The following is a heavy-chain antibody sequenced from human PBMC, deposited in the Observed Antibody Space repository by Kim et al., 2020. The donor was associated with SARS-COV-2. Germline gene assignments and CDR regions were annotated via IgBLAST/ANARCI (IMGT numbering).Heavy chain of an antibody. CDR2: ISSSSSYI. D-gene: IGHD6-19*01. CDR1: GFTFSSYS. J-gene: IGHJ4*02. Sequence: GGSLRLSCAASGFTFSSYSMNWVRQAPGKGLEWVSSISSSSSYIYYADSVKGRFTISRDNAKNSLYLQMNSLRAEDTAVYYCASENSSGWADYWGQGTLVTVSS. V-gene: IGHV3-21*01. CDR3: ASENSSGWADY.